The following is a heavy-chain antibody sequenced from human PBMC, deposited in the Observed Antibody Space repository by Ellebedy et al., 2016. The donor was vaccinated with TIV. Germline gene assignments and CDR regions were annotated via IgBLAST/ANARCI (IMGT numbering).Heavy chain of an antibody. D-gene: IGHD3-22*01. V-gene: IGHV3-66*01. CDR1: GFSVSSIY. CDR2: IYDSGAT. CDR3: ARGGSGYYWALAY. Sequence: PGGSLRLSCAASGFSVSSIYMSRVRQAPGKGPEWVSLIYDSGATRYADSVKGRFTISRDNSKNTLYLQMNNLRVEDTAVYYCARGGSGYYWALAYWGQGTLVTVSS. J-gene: IGHJ4*02.